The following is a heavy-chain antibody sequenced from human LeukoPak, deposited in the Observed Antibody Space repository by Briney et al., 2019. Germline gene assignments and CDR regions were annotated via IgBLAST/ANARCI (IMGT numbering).Heavy chain of an antibody. CDR3: ARDRECSGSYPDAFDI. V-gene: IGHV4-59*12. CDR2: VYYSGSR. J-gene: IGHJ3*02. Sequence: SETLSLTCTVSGGSISSYFWSWIRQPPRQGLERVGYVYYSGSRNYNPSLKSRVPISVDMSKNQFSLTLKSVTVTDTAAAYYARDRECSGSYPDAFDIWGQGRMVTVSS. D-gene: IGHD1-26*01. CDR1: GGSISSYF.